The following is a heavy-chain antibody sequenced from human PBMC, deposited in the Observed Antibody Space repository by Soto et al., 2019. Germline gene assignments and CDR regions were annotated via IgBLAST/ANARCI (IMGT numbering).Heavy chain of an antibody. CDR1: GGSISSGGYY. J-gene: IGHJ5*02. Sequence: KPSETLSLTCTVSGGSISSGGYYWSWIRQHPGKGLEWIGYIYYSGSTYYNPSLKSRVTISVDTSKNQFSLKLSSVTAADTAVYYCARDRHDLDFWSGLNWFDPWGQGTLVTVSS. V-gene: IGHV4-31*03. CDR2: IYYSGST. CDR3: ARDRHDLDFWSGLNWFDP. D-gene: IGHD3-3*01.